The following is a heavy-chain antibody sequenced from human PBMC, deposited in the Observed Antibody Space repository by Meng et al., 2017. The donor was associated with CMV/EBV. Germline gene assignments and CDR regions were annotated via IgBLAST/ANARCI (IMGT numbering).Heavy chain of an antibody. Sequence: KSSGYSFTSYWISWVRQMRGKGLEWMGRIDPSDSYTNYSPSFQGHVTISADKSISTAYLQWSSLKASDTAMYYCAGTYYYDRSGYNHWGQGTLVTVSS. V-gene: IGHV5-10-1*01. CDR3: AGTYYYDRSGYNH. D-gene: IGHD3-22*01. CDR1: GYSFTSYW. J-gene: IGHJ4*02. CDR2: IDPSDSYT.